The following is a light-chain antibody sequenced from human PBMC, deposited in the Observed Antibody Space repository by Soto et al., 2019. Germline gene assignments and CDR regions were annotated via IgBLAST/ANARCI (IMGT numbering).Light chain of an antibody. CDR2: DAS. V-gene: IGKV3-11*01. CDR1: QSVSGY. CDR3: QQRSNWPYLT. Sequence: EIVLTQSPDTLSLSPGERATLSCRASQSVSGYLGWYQQKPGQAHRLLIYDASNRAYGVPARFRGSGSGTKFTLTIASLEPDDFAVYYCQQRSNWPYLTFGGGTRV. J-gene: IGKJ4*01.